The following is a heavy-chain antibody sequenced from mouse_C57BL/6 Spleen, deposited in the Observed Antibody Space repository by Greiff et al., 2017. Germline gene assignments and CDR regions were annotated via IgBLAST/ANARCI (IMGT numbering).Heavy chain of an antibody. CDR3: ARWGTTEDSNAWFAY. Sequence: DVKLVESVPELVKPGDSVKISCTASGFSFTDYFMHWVMQRPGQSLEWIGSINPSNGDTLYNQKFKGKATLTVDKSSSTAYMQLRSLTSEDAAVYYCARWGTTEDSNAWFAYWGQGTLVTVSA. D-gene: IGHD2-5*01. CDR2: INPSNGDT. J-gene: IGHJ3*01. V-gene: IGHV1-20*01. CDR1: GFSFTDYF.